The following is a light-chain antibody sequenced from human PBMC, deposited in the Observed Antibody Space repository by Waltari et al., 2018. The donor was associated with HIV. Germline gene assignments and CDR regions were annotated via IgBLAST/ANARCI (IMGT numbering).Light chain of an antibody. CDR3: QQSYSTPNT. V-gene: IGKV1-39*01. J-gene: IGKJ2*01. CDR2: ATT. CDR1: QSISTY. Sequence: DIQMTQSPSSMSASAGDRVTITCRSSQSISTYLKWYQQKAGKAPKLLIYATTSLQSGVPSRFSGSGSGTDFTLTSSSLQPEDFATYYCQQSYSTPNTFGQGTKLEIK.